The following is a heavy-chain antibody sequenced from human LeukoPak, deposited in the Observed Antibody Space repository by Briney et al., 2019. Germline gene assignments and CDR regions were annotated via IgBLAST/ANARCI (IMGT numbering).Heavy chain of an antibody. J-gene: IGHJ4*02. V-gene: IGHV1-2*02. Sequence: GASVKVSCKASGYTFTGYYMHWVRQAPGQGLEWMGWINPNSGDTKYSQKFQGRVTMTRDKSISTAYMELSRLRSDDTAVYYCATQRGSYLWGTDFDYWGQGTLVTVSS. CDR2: INPNSGDT. D-gene: IGHD3-16*01. CDR1: GYTFTGYY. CDR3: ATQRGSYLWGTDFDY.